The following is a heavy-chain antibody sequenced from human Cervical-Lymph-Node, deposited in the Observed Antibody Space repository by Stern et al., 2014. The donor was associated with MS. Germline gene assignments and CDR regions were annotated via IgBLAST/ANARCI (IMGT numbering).Heavy chain of an antibody. CDR3: ARHVQGFDY. CDR2: IYPYDSDT. J-gene: IGHJ4*02. CDR1: GYSFTIYY. V-gene: IGHV5-51*01. Sequence: EVQLVQSGAEVKKPGESLKISCKLSGYSFTIYYIACVRQTPGKGLEWMGVIYPYDSDTTYSPSVQGQVTISADKSITPAYLQWSSLRASDTAMYYCARHVQGFDYWGQGTLVTVSS.